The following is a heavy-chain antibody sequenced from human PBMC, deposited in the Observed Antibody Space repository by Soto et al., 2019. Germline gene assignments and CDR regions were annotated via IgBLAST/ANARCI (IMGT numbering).Heavy chain of an antibody. J-gene: IGHJ4*02. V-gene: IGHV3-30*18. D-gene: IGHD5-18*01. Sequence: GSLRLSCEASVFAFSTSGMHWVRQAPGKRPEWVAVISSDGSDKYYAGSVKGRFTISRDNSKNTLYLQMNSLRTEDTAVYYCAKDTRNTAMVMAYWGQGALVTVSS. CDR3: AKDTRNTAMVMAY. CDR2: ISSDGSDK. CDR1: VFAFSTSG.